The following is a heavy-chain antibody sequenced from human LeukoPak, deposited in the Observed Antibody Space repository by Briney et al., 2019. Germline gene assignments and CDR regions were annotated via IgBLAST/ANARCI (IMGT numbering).Heavy chain of an antibody. Sequence: PGGSLRLSCAASGFTFSSYSMNWVRQAPGKGLEWVSSISSSSSYIYYADSVKGRFTISGDNAKNSLYLQMNSLRAEDTAVYYCARDLELYYYDSSGASFDYWGQGTLVTVSS. J-gene: IGHJ4*02. CDR2: ISSSSSYI. V-gene: IGHV3-21*01. CDR1: GFTFSSYS. D-gene: IGHD3-22*01. CDR3: ARDLELYYYDSSGASFDY.